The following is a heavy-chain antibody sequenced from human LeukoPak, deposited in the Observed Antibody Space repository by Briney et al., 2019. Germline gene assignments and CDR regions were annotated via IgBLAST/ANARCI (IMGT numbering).Heavy chain of an antibody. CDR1: GGSVSSGSYY. CDR3: ARRAADDAFDI. Sequence: SETLSLTCTVSGGSVSSGSYYWSWIRQPPGKGVEWIGCTYYRGSSNYNPSLKSRVTISLDTFRNQFSLILGSVTAADTAVYYCARRAADDAFDIWGQGTMVTVSS. CDR2: TYYRGSS. J-gene: IGHJ3*02. V-gene: IGHV4-61*01.